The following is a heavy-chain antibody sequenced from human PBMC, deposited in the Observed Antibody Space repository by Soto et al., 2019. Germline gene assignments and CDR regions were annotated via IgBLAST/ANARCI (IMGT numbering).Heavy chain of an antibody. CDR1: GGSISSSSYY. CDR2: IYYSGST. D-gene: IGHD4-4*01. J-gene: IGHJ6*02. Sequence: SETLSLTCTVSGGSISSSSYYWGWIRQPPGKGLEWIGSIYYSGSTYYNPSLKSRVTISVDTSKNQFSLKLSSVTAADTAVYYCARLQLRKYGMDVWGQGTTVTVSS. V-gene: IGHV4-39*01. CDR3: ARLQLRKYGMDV.